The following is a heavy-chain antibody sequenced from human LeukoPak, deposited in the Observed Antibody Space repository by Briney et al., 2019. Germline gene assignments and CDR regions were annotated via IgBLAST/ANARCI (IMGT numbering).Heavy chain of an antibody. CDR3: ARGRITIFGVVYGMDV. V-gene: IGHV4-31*03. CDR2: IYYSGST. Sequence: SETLSLTCTVSGGSISSGGHYWSWIGQHPGKGLGGIGYIYYSGSTYYNPSLKSRVTISVDTSKNQFSLKLSSVTAADTAVYYCARGRITIFGVVYGMDVWGQGTTVTVSS. D-gene: IGHD3-3*01. CDR1: GGSISSGGHY. J-gene: IGHJ6*02.